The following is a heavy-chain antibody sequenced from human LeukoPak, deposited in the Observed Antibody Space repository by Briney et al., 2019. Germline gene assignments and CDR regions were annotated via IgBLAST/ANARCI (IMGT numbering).Heavy chain of an antibody. V-gene: IGHV1-3*03. J-gene: IGHJ4*02. CDR2: INAGNGNT. CDR3: ARSSGWYGLFDY. Sequence: GASVKVSCKASGYTFTSYAMHWVRQAPGQRLEWMGWINAGNGNTKYSQEFQGRVTITRDTSASTAYMELSSLRSEDMAVYYCARSSGWYGLFDYWGQGTLVTVSS. D-gene: IGHD6-19*01. CDR1: GYTFTSYA.